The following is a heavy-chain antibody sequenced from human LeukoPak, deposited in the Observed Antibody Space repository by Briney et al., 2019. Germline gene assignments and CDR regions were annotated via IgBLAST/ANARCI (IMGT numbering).Heavy chain of an antibody. Sequence: SETLSLTCTVSGGSISSYYWSWIRQPPGKGLEWIGYIYYSGSTNYNPSLKSRVTISVDTSKNQFSLKLSSVTAADTAVYYCARRRYEDDAFDIWGQGTMVTVSS. V-gene: IGHV4-59*01. CDR2: IYYSGST. J-gene: IGHJ3*02. D-gene: IGHD1-14*01. CDR3: ARRRYEDDAFDI. CDR1: GGSISSYY.